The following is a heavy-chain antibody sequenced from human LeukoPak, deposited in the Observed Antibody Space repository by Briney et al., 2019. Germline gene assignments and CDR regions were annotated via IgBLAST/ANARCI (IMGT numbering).Heavy chain of an antibody. J-gene: IGHJ4*02. Sequence: GGSLRLSCAASGFTFSSYEVNWVRQAPGKGLEWVSYISSSGSTIYYADSVKGRFTISRDNAKNSLYLQMNSLRAEDTAMYYCARNSNGMSNWGQGTLVIVSS. CDR2: ISSSGSTI. D-gene: IGHD2-8*01. V-gene: IGHV3-48*03. CDR1: GFTFSSYE. CDR3: ARNSNGMSN.